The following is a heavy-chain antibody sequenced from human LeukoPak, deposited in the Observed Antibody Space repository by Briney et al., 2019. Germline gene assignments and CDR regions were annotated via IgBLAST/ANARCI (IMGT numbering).Heavy chain of an antibody. D-gene: IGHD5-12*01. CDR1: GFTFSSYG. V-gene: IGHV3-30*18. CDR3: AKDRPTWPIDY. J-gene: IGHJ4*02. Sequence: GGSLRLSCAASGFTFSSYGMHWVRQAPGKGLEWVAVISYDGSNKYYADSMKGRFTISRDNSKNTMYLQMNSLRAEDTAVYYCAKDRPTWPIDYWGQGTLVTVSS. CDR2: ISYDGSNK.